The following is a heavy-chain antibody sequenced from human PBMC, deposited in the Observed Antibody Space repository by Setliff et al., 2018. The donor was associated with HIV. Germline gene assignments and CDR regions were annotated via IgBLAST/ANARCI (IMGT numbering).Heavy chain of an antibody. CDR3: ARIKAFGSGSYPLDF. D-gene: IGHD3-10*01. CDR1: GGSISSYY. V-gene: IGHV4-59*08. CDR2: IYYSGST. J-gene: IGHJ4*02. Sequence: PSETLSLTCTVSGGSISSYYWSWIRQPPGKGLEWIGYIYYSGSTNYNPSLKSRVTISVDTSKSHFSLKLHSVTAADTAVYYCARIKAFGSGSYPLDFWGQGTPVTVSS.